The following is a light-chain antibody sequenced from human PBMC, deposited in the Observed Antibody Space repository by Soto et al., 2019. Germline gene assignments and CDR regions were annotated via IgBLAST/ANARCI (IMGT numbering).Light chain of an antibody. Sequence: QSVLTQPPSASGTPGQRVIISFSGSSSNIGSNTVNWYQQFPGTAPRLLIHSNDQRPSGVPDRFSGSKSGTSASLAISGLQSEDEADYFCAAWDDSLSCLVFGGGTKLTVL. J-gene: IGLJ3*02. V-gene: IGLV1-44*01. CDR1: SSNIGSNT. CDR2: SND. CDR3: AAWDDSLSCLV.